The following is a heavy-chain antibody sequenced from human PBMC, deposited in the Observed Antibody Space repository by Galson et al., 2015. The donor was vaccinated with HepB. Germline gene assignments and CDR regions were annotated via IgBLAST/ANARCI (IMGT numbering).Heavy chain of an antibody. CDR1: GFTFSSYW. CDR2: IKQDGSEK. CDR3: ARDRAVQSKRPEDAFDI. V-gene: IGHV3-7*03. Sequence: SLRLSCAASGFTFSSYWMSWVRQAPGKGLEWVANIKQDGSEKYYVDSVKGRFTISRDDAKNSLYLQMNSLRAEDTAVYYCARDRAVQSKRPEDAFDIWGQGTMVTVSS. J-gene: IGHJ3*02.